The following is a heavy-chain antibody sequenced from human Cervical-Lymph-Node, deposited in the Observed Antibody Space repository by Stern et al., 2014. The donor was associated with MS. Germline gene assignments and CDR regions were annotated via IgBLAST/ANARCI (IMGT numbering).Heavy chain of an antibody. CDR2: IHPGNSDT. CDR1: EYNFNTHW. Sequence: VQLVESGAEVKKPGESLKISCKGSEYNFNTHWIAWVRQMPGKGLEWLGNIHPGNSDTRYNPSLQGHVSISADKSITTAYLLFSSLKASDSAMYFCARHGGPNWNHEAHNWFDPWGQGTLVTVSS. V-gene: IGHV5-51*03. CDR3: ARHGGPNWNHEAHNWFDP. D-gene: IGHD1-14*01. J-gene: IGHJ5*02.